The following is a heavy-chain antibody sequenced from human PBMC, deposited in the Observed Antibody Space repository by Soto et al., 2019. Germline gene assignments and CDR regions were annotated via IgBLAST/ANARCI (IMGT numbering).Heavy chain of an antibody. CDR3: ARAHVDIVATGRQSTMDV. J-gene: IGHJ6*02. CDR1: GGTXISYA. CDR2: IIPIFGTA. V-gene: IGHV1-69*13. D-gene: IGHD5-12*01. Sequence: SXKVSFKASGGTXISYASRLVRQAPGQGLEWMGGIIPIFGTANYAQKFQGRVKITADESTSTAYMELSSLRSADTAVYYCARAHVDIVATGRQSTMDVWGQGTTVTVSS.